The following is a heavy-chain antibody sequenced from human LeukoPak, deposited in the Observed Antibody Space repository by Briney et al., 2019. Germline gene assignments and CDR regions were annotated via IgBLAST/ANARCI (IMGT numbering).Heavy chain of an antibody. CDR1: GFTLSNYS. J-gene: IGHJ4*02. CDR3: ARDLAYGDDGL. Sequence: GGSLRLSCAASGFTLSNYSMNWVRQAPGKGLEWVAFISSSSSYIFYADSLKGRFTISRDNAKNSLYLQMNSLRADDTAVYYCARDLAYGDDGLWGQGTPVTVSS. V-gene: IGHV3-21*01. D-gene: IGHD4-17*01. CDR2: ISSSSSYI.